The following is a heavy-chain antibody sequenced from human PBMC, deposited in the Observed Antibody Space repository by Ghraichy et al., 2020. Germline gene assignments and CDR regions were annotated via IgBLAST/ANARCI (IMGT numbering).Heavy chain of an antibody. CDR3: ARGVGTRCPTGVCQWLDY. Sequence: GGSLRLACAASGFRFDDYGMSWVRQVPGKGLEWVAGINWNGDRIDYADSVKGRFTISRDNAKNSQDLQMNNLRAEDTALYYCARGVGTRCPTGVCQWLDYWGQGILVIVSP. V-gene: IGHV3-20*04. CDR2: INWNGDRI. D-gene: IGHD6-19*01. J-gene: IGHJ4*02. CDR1: GFRFDDYG.